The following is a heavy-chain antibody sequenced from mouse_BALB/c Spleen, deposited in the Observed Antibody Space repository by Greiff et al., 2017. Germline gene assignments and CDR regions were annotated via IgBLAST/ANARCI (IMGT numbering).Heavy chain of an antibody. CDR2: ISDGGSYT. D-gene: IGHD2-4*01. V-gene: IGHV5-4*02. J-gene: IGHJ3*01. Sequence: EVMLVESGGGLVKPGGSLKLSCAASGFTFSDYYMYWVRQTPEKRLEWVATISDGGSYTYYPDSVKGRFTISRDNAKNNLYLQMSSLKSEDTAMYYCARGGMITTWFAYWGQGTLVTVSA. CDR3: ARGGMITTWFAY. CDR1: GFTFSDYY.